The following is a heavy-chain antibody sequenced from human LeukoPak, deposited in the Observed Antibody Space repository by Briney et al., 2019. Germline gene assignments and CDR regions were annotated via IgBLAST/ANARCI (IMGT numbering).Heavy chain of an antibody. V-gene: IGHV1-18*01. CDR2: ISAYNGNT. Sequence: ASVKGSCEATGYTLTSYSISWVRHAPGQGLEGMGWISAYNGNTNYAQKLQGRVTMTTDTSTSTAYMELRSLRSDDTAVYYCARNDDAFDIWGQGTMVTVSS. J-gene: IGHJ3*02. CDR1: GYTLTSYS. CDR3: ARNDDAFDI.